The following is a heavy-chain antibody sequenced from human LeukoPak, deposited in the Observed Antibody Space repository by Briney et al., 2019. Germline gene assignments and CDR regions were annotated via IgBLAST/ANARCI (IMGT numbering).Heavy chain of an antibody. V-gene: IGHV1-18*01. Sequence: GASVKVSCKASGYTFTSYGFSWVRQAPGQGLEWMGWISAYNGNTIYAQKVQGRVTMTTDTSTSTAYMELRSLRSDDTAVYYCGRLGYCDGGSCPTSYYNWFDPWGQGTLVTVSS. CDR2: ISAYNGNT. J-gene: IGHJ5*02. D-gene: IGHD2-15*01. CDR1: GYTFTSYG. CDR3: GRLGYCDGGSCPTSYYNWFDP.